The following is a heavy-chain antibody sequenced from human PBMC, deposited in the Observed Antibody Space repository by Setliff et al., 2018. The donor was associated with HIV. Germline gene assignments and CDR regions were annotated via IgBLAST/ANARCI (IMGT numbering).Heavy chain of an antibody. CDR2: LNDSGGT. Sequence: PSETLSLTCAVYGGSFSGYYWSWNRQPPRKRLEWIGELNDSGGTNYNPPLKSRVTMSLYTSKNQFSLRLSSVTPADTAVYYCARGTKLVWGRWFDPWGQGTLVTVSS. J-gene: IGHJ5*02. CDR1: GGSFSGYY. CDR3: ARGTKLVWGRWFDP. V-gene: IGHV4-34*01. D-gene: IGHD6-6*01.